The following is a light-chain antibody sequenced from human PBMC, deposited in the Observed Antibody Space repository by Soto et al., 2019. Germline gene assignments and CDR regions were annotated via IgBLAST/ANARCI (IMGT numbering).Light chain of an antibody. Sequence: EIVLTQSPATLSLSPGERATLSCRASQSVSNDFLAWYQQKPGQAPRLLIYDASNRATGIPARFSGSGSGTDFTLTISSLEPEDFAVYYCQQRSNWWTFGQGTKVDI. V-gene: IGKV3-11*01. J-gene: IGKJ1*01. CDR1: QSVSNDF. CDR2: DAS. CDR3: QQRSNWWT.